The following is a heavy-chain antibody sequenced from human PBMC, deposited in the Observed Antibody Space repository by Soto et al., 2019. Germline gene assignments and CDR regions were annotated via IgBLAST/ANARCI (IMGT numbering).Heavy chain of an antibody. D-gene: IGHD3-10*01. V-gene: IGHV3-30*18. CDR3: AKEGYYGSGSYYTS. CDR2: ISYDGSNK. Sequence: QVQLVESGGGVVQPGRSLRLSCAASGFTFSSYGMHWVRQAPGKGLEWVAVISYDGSNKYYADSVKGRFTISRDNSKNTLYLQMNSLRAEDTAVYYCAKEGYYGSGSYYTSWGQRTLVTVSS. CDR1: GFTFSSYG. J-gene: IGHJ5*02.